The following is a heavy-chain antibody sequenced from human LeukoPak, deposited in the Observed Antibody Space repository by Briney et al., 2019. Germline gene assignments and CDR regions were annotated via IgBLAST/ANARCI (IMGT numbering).Heavy chain of an antibody. CDR2: INHSGST. Sequence: PSETLSLTCTVSGGSISSYYWSWIRQPPGKGLEWIGEINHSGSTNYNPSLKSRVTISVDTSKNQFSLKLSSVTAADTAVYYCARGPYGAFDIWGQGTMVTVSS. D-gene: IGHD3-10*01. CDR3: ARGPYGAFDI. V-gene: IGHV4-34*01. CDR1: GGSISSYY. J-gene: IGHJ3*02.